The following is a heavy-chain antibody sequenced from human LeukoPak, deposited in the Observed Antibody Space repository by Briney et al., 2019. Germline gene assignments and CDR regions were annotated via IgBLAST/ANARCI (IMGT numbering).Heavy chain of an antibody. V-gene: IGHV3-7*01. D-gene: IGHD3-22*01. Sequence: GGSLRLSCAASGFTFSSYWMSWVRQAPGKGLEWAANIQQDGSEKYYVDSVKGRFTISRDNAKNSLYLQMNSLRAEDTAVYYCARDPNPESSAYYSWGQGTLVTVSS. CDR3: ARDPNPESSAYYS. CDR1: GFTFSSYW. CDR2: IQQDGSEK. J-gene: IGHJ4*02.